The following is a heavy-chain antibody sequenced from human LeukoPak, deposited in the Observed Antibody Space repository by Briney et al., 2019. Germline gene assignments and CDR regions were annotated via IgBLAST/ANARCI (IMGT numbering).Heavy chain of an antibody. CDR1: GYSFTSYW. Sequence: PGESLKISCKGSGYSFTSYWIGWVRQLPGKGLEWMGIIYPGDSDTRYSPSFQGQVTISADKSISTAYLQWSSLKASDTAMYYCARHAPKWELPPHGWFDPWGQGTLVTVSS. D-gene: IGHD1-26*01. CDR2: IYPGDSDT. J-gene: IGHJ5*02. V-gene: IGHV5-51*01. CDR3: ARHAPKWELPPHGWFDP.